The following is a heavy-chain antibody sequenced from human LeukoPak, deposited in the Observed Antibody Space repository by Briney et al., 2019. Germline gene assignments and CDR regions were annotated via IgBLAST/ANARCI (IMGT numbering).Heavy chain of an antibody. D-gene: IGHD1-1*01. V-gene: IGHV3-23*01. Sequence: PGGSLRLSCAASGFTFSDYAMNWVRQAPGRGLEWVAHAAGRGGATYYADSVKGRFTISRDNSKNTLYLQMSSLRAEDMAVYYFSKDANSYNGVYEAFDVWGQGTKGNGSS. CDR3: SKDANSYNGVYEAFDV. J-gene: IGHJ3*01. CDR2: AAGRGGAT. CDR1: GFTFSDYA.